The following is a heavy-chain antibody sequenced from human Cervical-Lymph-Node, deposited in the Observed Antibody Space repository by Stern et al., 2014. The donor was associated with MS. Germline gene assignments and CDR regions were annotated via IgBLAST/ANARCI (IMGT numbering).Heavy chain of an antibody. D-gene: IGHD3-10*02. CDR1: GFTFSGSA. Sequence: VQLGQSGGGLVQPGGSLKLSCAASGFTFSGSAMYWVRQASGKGLEWVGRIRSKANSYATAYAASVKGRFTISRDDSENTAYLQMNSLKTEDTAVYYCARHPEHLFIHMDVWGQGTTVTVSS. J-gene: IGHJ6*02. V-gene: IGHV3-73*01. CDR3: ARHPEHLFIHMDV. CDR2: IRSKANSYAT.